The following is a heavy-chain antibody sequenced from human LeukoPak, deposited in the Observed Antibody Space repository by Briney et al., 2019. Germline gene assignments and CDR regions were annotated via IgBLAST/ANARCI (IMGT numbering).Heavy chain of an antibody. V-gene: IGHV6-1*01. D-gene: IGHD1-1*01. J-gene: IGHJ4*02. Sequence: SQTLSLTCAISGDSVSSNSAAWDWVRQSPSRGLEWLGRTYYRSKWYNDYAVSVKSRITINPDTSKNQFSLQLNSVTPEDTAVYYCARDMLDWNGNYFDYWGQGTLVTVSS. CDR1: GDSVSSNSAA. CDR2: TYYRSKWYN. CDR3: ARDMLDWNGNYFDY.